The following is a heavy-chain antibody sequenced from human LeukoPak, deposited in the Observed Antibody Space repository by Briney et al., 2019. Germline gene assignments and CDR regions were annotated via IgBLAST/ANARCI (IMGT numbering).Heavy chain of an antibody. CDR2: ISSTSSTI. Sequence: GGSLRLSCAASGLTFSSYTMNWVRQAPGKGLEWVSYISSTSSTIYYAASVKGRFIISRDNAKNSLYLQMNSLRAEDTAVYYCARDRSVRSSIVVAGGFDPWGQGTLVTVSS. J-gene: IGHJ5*02. CDR1: GLTFSSYT. D-gene: IGHD6-13*01. V-gene: IGHV3-48*01. CDR3: ARDRSVRSSIVVAGGFDP.